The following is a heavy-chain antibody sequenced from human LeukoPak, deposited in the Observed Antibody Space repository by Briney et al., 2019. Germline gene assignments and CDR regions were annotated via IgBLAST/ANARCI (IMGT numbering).Heavy chain of an antibody. D-gene: IGHD6-13*01. V-gene: IGHV1-46*01. CDR2: INPSGGST. J-gene: IGHJ6*02. CDR3: ARGAAIYYYGMDV. Sequence: ASVKVSCKASGYTFTSYYMHWVRQAPGQGLEWMGIINPSGGSTSYAQKFQGRVTMTRDTSTSTVFMELTSLRSEDTAVYYCARGAAIYYYGMDVWGQGTTVTVSS. CDR1: GYTFTSYY.